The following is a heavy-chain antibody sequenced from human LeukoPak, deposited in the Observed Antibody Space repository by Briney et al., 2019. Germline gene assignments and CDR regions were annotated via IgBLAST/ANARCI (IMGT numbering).Heavy chain of an antibody. Sequence: PGRSLRLSCAASGFTFSNSGIHWVRQAPGKGLDWVAVISYDGSIQYYADSVKGRFTISRDNSKNMLYLQMNSLRAEDTAVYYCAKDLGHSYGSAFHIWGQGTLVTVSS. CDR2: ISYDGSIQ. J-gene: IGHJ3*02. CDR1: GFTFSNSG. CDR3: AKDLGHSYGSAFHI. D-gene: IGHD5-18*01. V-gene: IGHV3-30*18.